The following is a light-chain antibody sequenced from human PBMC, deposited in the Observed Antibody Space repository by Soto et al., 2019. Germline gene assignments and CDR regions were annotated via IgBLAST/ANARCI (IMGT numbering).Light chain of an antibody. CDR1: QGISSY. CDR2: TAS. V-gene: IGKV1-9*01. J-gene: IGKJ4*01. Sequence: DIQLTQSPSFLSASVGDRVTLTCRASQGISSYLAWYQQKPGKAPNVLIYTASTLQSGVPSRFSGSGSGTEFTLTISSLQPEDFATYYCQQHHSYPVTFGGGTKVEIK. CDR3: QQHHSYPVT.